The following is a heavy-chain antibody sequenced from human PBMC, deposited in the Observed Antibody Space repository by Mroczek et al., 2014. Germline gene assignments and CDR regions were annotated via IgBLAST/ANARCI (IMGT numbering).Heavy chain of an antibody. V-gene: IGHV1-2*02. Sequence: VQLVQSGAEVKKPGASVKVSCKASGYTFTGYYMHWVRQAPGQGLEWMGWINPNSGGTNYAQKFQGRVTMTRDTSISTAYMELSRLRSDDTAVYYCARDQHPPDIVVVPAASYYYGMDVWGQGTTVTVSS. CDR3: ARDQHPPDIVVVPAASYYYGMDV. CDR1: GYTFTGYY. CDR2: INPNSGGT. J-gene: IGHJ6*02. D-gene: IGHD2-2*01.